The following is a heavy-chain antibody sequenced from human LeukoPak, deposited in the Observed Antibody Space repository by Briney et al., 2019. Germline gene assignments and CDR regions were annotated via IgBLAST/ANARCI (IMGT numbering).Heavy chain of an antibody. CDR2: ISGSGGRT. CDR1: GFTFSSYA. D-gene: IGHD4-17*01. J-gene: IGHJ4*02. Sequence: GGSLRLSCAASGFTFSSYAMSWVRQAPGKGLEWVSAISGSGGRTYYADSVKGRFTISRDNSKNTLYLQMNSLRADDTAVYYSAKGNGDHAIHPDYWGQGTLVTVSS. CDR3: AKGNGDHAIHPDY. V-gene: IGHV3-23*01.